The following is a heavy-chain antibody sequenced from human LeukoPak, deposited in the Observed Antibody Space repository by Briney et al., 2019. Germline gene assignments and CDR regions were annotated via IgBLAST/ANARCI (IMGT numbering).Heavy chain of an antibody. CDR2: IWSDASNQ. J-gene: IGHJ4*02. D-gene: IGHD4-17*01. Sequence: PGTSLRLSCAASGFSFSTYAMHWVRQAPGKGLDWVAMIWSDASNQYYADSVKGRFTISRDNSKNTLYLQLNSLRAEDTAVYYCARVTDSYGDYDPIPGTYYFDYWGQGTLVTVSS. V-gene: IGHV3-33*01. CDR3: ARVTDSYGDYDPIPGTYYFDY. CDR1: GFSFSTYA.